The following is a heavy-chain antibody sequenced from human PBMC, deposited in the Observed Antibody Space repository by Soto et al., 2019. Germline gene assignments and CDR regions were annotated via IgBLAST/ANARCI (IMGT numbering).Heavy chain of an antibody. Sequence: QVQLVESGGGVVQPGRSLRLSCAASGFTFSSYGMHWVRQAPGKGLGWVAGLSYDGSNQYYAASVKGRFTSSRDNSKNTLYQQRICVRAEGTDVYYCAKSYDSSGVDAFDIWGQWTMVTVSS. J-gene: IGHJ3*02. V-gene: IGHV3-30*18. CDR2: LSYDGSNQ. CDR1: GFTFSSYG. CDR3: AKSYDSSGVDAFDI. D-gene: IGHD3-22*01.